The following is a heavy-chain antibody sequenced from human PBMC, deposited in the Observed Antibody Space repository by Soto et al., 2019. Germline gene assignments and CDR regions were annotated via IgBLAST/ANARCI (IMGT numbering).Heavy chain of an antibody. Sequence: EVQLVESGGGLIQPGGSLRLSCAASGFTVSSNYMSWVRQAPGKGLEWVSVIYSGDTTYYADSVKGRFTISRDHSKNTLYLQMNSLRAEDTAVYYCARDLRTLYGMDVWGQATTVTVSS. CDR1: GFTVSSNY. V-gene: IGHV3-53*01. CDR2: IYSGDTT. CDR3: ARDLRTLYGMDV. J-gene: IGHJ6*02.